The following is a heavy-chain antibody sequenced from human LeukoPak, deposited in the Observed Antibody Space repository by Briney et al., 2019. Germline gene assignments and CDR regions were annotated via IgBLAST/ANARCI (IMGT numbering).Heavy chain of an antibody. V-gene: IGHV4-4*02. CDR2: IFHTGST. CDR3: ARNGYYSADY. CDR1: GYSITENW. Sequence: SETLSLTCVVSGYSITENWWSWVRQPPGKGLEWLGEIFHTGSTNYNPSFKSRVIISVDKSNNQFFLQLSSVTAADTAVYYCARNGYYSADYWGQGTLVTVSS. J-gene: IGHJ4*02. D-gene: IGHD4-17*01.